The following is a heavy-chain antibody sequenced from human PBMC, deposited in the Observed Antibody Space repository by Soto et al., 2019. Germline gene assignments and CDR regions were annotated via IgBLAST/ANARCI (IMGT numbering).Heavy chain of an antibody. CDR3: ARRGYTDYYYYGMDV. V-gene: IGHV5-51*01. CDR1: GYSFTSCW. Sequence: PGESLKISCKGSGYSFTSCWIGWVRQMPGKGLEWMGIIYPGDSDTRYSPSFQGQVTISADKSISTAYLQWSSLKASDTAMYYCARRGYTDYYYYGMDVWGQGTTVTVSS. D-gene: IGHD5-12*01. CDR2: IYPGDSDT. J-gene: IGHJ6*02.